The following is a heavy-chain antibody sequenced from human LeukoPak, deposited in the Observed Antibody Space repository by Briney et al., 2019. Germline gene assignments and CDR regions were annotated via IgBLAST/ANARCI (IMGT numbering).Heavy chain of an antibody. J-gene: IGHJ6*03. D-gene: IGHD6-13*01. CDR1: GYTFTSYG. CDR3: ARDGSSNWRANSDSYYMDV. V-gene: IGHV1-18*01. Sequence: GASVKVSCKASGYTFTSYGISWVRQAPGQGLEWMGWISAYNGDTNYAQKVQGRVTMTTDTSTSTAYMELRSLRSDDTAVYYCARDGSSNWRANSDSYYMDVWGKGTTVTVSS. CDR2: ISAYNGDT.